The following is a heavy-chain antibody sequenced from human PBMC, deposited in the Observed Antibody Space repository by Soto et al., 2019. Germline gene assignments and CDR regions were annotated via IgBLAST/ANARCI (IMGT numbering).Heavy chain of an antibody. V-gene: IGHV3-23*01. CDR2: ISGSGGST. J-gene: IGHJ6*03. CDR1: GFTFSSYA. Sequence: GGSLRLSCAASGFTFSSYAMSWVRQAPGKGLEWVSAISGSGGSTYYADSVKGRFTISRDNSKNTLYLQMNSLRAEDTAVYYCAKYSSAYSNYVGYYYYYYMDVWGKGTTVTVSS. CDR3: AKYSSAYSNYVGYYYYYYMDV. D-gene: IGHD4-4*01.